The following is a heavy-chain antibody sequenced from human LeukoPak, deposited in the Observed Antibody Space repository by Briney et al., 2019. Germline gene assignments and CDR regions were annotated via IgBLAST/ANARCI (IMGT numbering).Heavy chain of an antibody. J-gene: IGHJ4*02. V-gene: IGHV3-30-3*01. D-gene: IGHD3-22*01. Sequence: GGSLRLSCVASGFTFSSHAMHWVRQAPGKGLEWLAVIPYDGSNPFYADSVKGRFTMSRDNSKNTLYLEINSAKPEDTALYHCARDPHSSGFYSYLDYWGQGALVTVSS. CDR2: IPYDGSNP. CDR1: GFTFSSHA. CDR3: ARDPHSSGFYSYLDY.